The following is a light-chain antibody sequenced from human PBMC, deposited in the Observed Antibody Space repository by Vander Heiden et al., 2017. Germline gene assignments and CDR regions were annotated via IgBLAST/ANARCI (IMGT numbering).Light chain of an antibody. CDR3: LQDNYLPQT. J-gene: IGKJ1*01. CDR1: QDIKNS. V-gene: IGKV1-33*01. Sequence: DIQMTQSPSSLSASVGDRVTITCQASQDIKNSLNWYQQKPGKAPKLLIFDASNLETGVPSRFSGSVYGTDFTFIINSLQPEDIATYFCLQDNYLPQTFGQGTKVEIK. CDR2: DAS.